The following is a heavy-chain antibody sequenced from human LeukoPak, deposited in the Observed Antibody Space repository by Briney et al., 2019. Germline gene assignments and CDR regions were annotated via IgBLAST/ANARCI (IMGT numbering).Heavy chain of an antibody. CDR2: VSYDGSNE. D-gene: IGHD2-8*01. V-gene: IGHV3-30*04. CDR1: GFTFSSYV. CDR3: ARDPPIVLMVYAIKLDDMDV. J-gene: IGHJ6*03. Sequence: GGSLRLSCAASGFTFSSYVMHWVRQAPGKGLEWVAIVSYDGSNEYYADSVKGRFTISRDNAKNSLYLQMNSLRAEDTAVYYCARDPPIVLMVYAIKLDDMDVWGKGTTVTVSS.